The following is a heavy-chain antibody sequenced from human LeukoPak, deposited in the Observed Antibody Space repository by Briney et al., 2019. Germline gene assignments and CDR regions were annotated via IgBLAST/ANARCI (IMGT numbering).Heavy chain of an antibody. CDR2: ISGSSSHI. V-gene: IGHV3-21*01. CDR1: GFTFSSYN. CDR3: ARNYDILTGYSNYYYGMDV. D-gene: IGHD3-9*01. J-gene: IGHJ6*02. Sequence: GGSLRLSCAASGFTFSSYNMKWVRQAPGKGLEWVSFISGSSSHIYYADPVKGRFTISRDNAKNSLYLQMNSLRAEDTAVYYCARNYDILTGYSNYYYGMDVWGQGTTVTVSS.